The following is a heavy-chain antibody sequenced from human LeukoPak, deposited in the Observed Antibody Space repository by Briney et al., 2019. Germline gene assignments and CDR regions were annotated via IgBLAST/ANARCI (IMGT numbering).Heavy chain of an antibody. CDR3: ARGYCSGGSCYSYYYYNYMDV. D-gene: IGHD2-15*01. Sequence: PSETLSLTCTVSGGSISSSSYYWGWIRQPPGKGLEWIGSIHYSGSTNYNPSLKSRVTISVDTSKNQFSLKLSSVTAADAAVYYCARGYCSGGSCYSYYYYNYMDVWGKGTTVTVSS. CDR1: GGSISSSSYY. J-gene: IGHJ6*03. CDR2: IHYSGST. V-gene: IGHV4-39*07.